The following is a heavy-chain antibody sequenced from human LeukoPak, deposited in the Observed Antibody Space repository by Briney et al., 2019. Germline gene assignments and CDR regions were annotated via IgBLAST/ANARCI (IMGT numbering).Heavy chain of an antibody. V-gene: IGHV4-59*01. D-gene: IGHD3-22*01. CDR2: ISYTGST. J-gene: IGHJ4*02. CDR1: GGSISGYY. CDR3: AREGDYDSGGYSTFDY. Sequence: SDTLSLTCTVSGGSISGYYWSWIRQPPGKGLEWIGYISYTGSTKYNPSLESRVTISVDTSKKQFALNLSSVTAADTAVYYCAREGDYDSGGYSTFDYWGQGTLVTVSS.